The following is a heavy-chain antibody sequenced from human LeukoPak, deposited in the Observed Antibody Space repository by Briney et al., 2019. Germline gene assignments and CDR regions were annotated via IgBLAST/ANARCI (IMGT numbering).Heavy chain of an antibody. CDR2: IYYTGTT. D-gene: IGHD2-8*02. V-gene: IGHV4-31*03. CDR1: GGSISSGGYY. J-gene: IGHJ4*02. Sequence: KPSETLSLTCTVSGGSISSGGYYWNWIRQDPGKGLEWIGYIYYTGTTYYNPSLKSRVTLSVDTSKNQFSLKLNSVTAADSAVYYCARGPGGELEHWGQGTLVTVSS. CDR3: ARGPGGELEH.